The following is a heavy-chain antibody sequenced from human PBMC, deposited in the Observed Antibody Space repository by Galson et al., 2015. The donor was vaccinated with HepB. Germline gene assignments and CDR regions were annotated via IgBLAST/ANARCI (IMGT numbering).Heavy chain of an antibody. D-gene: IGHD3-9*01. V-gene: IGHV4-34*01. CDR1: GGSFSGYY. CDR2: INRSGST. Sequence: ETLSLTCAVYGGSFSGYYWSWIRQPPGKGLEWIGEINRSGSTNYNPSLKSRVTISVDTSKNQFSLKLSSVTAADTAVYYCARQSYDILSGYYILGAFDIWGQGTMVTVSS. J-gene: IGHJ3*02. CDR3: ARQSYDILSGYYILGAFDI.